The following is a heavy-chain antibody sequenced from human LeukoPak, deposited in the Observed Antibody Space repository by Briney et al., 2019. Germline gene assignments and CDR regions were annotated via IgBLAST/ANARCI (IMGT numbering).Heavy chain of an antibody. J-gene: IGHJ5*02. CDR3: ATCLYDSSGYYSNWFDP. CDR2: INPNSGGT. D-gene: IGHD3-22*01. V-gene: IGHV1-2*06. CDR1: GYTFTGYY. Sequence: EASVKVSCKASGYTFTGYYMHWVRQAPGQGLEWMGRINPNSGGTNYAQKFQGRVTMTRDTSISTAYTELSRLRSDDTAVYYCATCLYDSSGYYSNWFDPWGQGTLVTVSS.